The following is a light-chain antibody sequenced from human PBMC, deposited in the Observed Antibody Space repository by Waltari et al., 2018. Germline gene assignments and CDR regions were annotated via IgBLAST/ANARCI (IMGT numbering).Light chain of an antibody. CDR2: GNT. J-gene: IGLJ3*02. V-gene: IGLV1-40*01. CDR3: QSFDSSLSASV. CDR1: SSNFVAGYD. Sequence: QSVLTQPPSMSGAPGQKVTIPCTGGSSNFVAGYDAHWYQQFPGTAPKLLIFGNTNRPSGVPGRFSGSKSGTSASLAIAGLQSEDEAVYYCQSFDSSLSASVFGGGTKLTVL.